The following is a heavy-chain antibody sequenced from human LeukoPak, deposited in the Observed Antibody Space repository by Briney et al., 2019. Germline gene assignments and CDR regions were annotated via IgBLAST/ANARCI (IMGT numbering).Heavy chain of an antibody. Sequence: GGSLRLSCAASGFTFSSYGMHWVRQAPGKGLEWVAFIRYDGSNKYYADSVKGRFTISRDNSKNTLYLQMNSLRVEDTAVYYCARATDFDYYYYMDVWGKGTTVTVSS. CDR3: ARATDFDYYYYMDV. J-gene: IGHJ6*03. CDR1: GFTFSSYG. D-gene: IGHD3-3*01. CDR2: IRYDGSNK. V-gene: IGHV3-30*02.